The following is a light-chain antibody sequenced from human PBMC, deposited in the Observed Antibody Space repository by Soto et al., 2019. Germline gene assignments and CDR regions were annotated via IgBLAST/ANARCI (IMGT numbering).Light chain of an antibody. J-gene: IGKJ1*01. CDR2: QVS. CDR3: VQGTHWRWT. V-gene: IGKV2-30*01. Sequence: DVVMTQSPLSLSVTLGQPASISCRSSQGLVYSDGNTFLNWFHQRPGQSPRRLIYQVSNRDSGVTDRFSGSGSGTDYTLTIRRVEAEDVGIYYCVQGTHWRWTCGQGTKVELK. CDR1: QGLVYSDGNTF.